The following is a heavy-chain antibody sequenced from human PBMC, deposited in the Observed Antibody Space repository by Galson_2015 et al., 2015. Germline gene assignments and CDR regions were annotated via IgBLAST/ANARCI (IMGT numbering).Heavy chain of an antibody. CDR1: GGSISSYY. Sequence: SETLSLTCTVSGGSISSYYWSWIRQPPGKGLEWIGYIYYSGSTNYNPSLKSRVTISVDTSKNQFSLKLSSVTAADTVVYYCARRAGYYDFWSGHTPPIAFDIWGQGAMVTVSS. CDR2: IYYSGST. J-gene: IGHJ3*02. CDR3: ARRAGYYDFWSGHTPPIAFDI. V-gene: IGHV4-59*01. D-gene: IGHD3-3*01.